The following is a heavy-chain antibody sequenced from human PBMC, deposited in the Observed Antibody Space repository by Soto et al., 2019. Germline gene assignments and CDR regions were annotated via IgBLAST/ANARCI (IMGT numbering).Heavy chain of an antibody. CDR3: ARDSRPGSEYSYFDK. Sequence: PGGSLRLSCEASGFTLSTYWMSWVRQSPGKRLEWVANIKQDGSEIHYLDSVKGRFTIARDNAKNSLFLLMDSLRVDDTAVYYCARDSRPGSEYSYFDKWGRGTLVTVSS. J-gene: IGHJ4*02. CDR1: GFTLSTYW. V-gene: IGHV3-7*04. D-gene: IGHD2-15*01. CDR2: IKQDGSEI.